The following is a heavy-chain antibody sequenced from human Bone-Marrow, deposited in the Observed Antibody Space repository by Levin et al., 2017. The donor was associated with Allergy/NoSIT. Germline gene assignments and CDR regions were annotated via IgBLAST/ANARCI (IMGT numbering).Heavy chain of an antibody. CDR2: IYSSGTT. CDR3: ARICSGGTCYSLNDAFDI. V-gene: IGHV4-4*07. D-gene: IGHD2-15*01. CDR1: GDSVNSYY. J-gene: IGHJ3*02. Sequence: PSETLSLTCTVSGDSVNSYYWSWIRQPAGKGLEWIGRIYSSGTTNYNPSLKGRVTMSIDTSKNQFSLRLSSVTAADTAVYYCARICSGGTCYSLNDAFDIWGQGTVVTVSS.